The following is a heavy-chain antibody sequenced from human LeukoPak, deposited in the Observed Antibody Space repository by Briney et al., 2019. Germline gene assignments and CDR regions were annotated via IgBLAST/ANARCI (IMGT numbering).Heavy chain of an antibody. CDR1: GYTFTGYY. CDR2: INPNGGGT. Sequence: ASVKVSCKASGYTFTGYYMHWVRQAPGQGLEWMGWINPNGGGTNYAQKFQGRVTMTRDTSISTAYMELSRLRSDDTAVYYCARDLDYGDYSYDYWGQGTLVTVSS. D-gene: IGHD4-17*01. CDR3: ARDLDYGDYSYDY. J-gene: IGHJ4*02. V-gene: IGHV1-2*02.